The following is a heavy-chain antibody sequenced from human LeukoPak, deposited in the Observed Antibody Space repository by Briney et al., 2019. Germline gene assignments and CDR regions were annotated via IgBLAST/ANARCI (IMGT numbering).Heavy chain of an antibody. CDR3: ATDNSNNWEQVSGWWFDP. D-gene: IGHD1/OR15-1a*01. Sequence: ASVKASCKASEYTFRNHYMHWVRQAPGQGLEWRGITNPSGTRTTYAQKFQGRVIITRDQSADSVFMELSNLESNDTAVYFCATDNSNNWEQVSGWWFDPWGQGTLVTVSS. CDR2: TNPSGTRT. J-gene: IGHJ5*02. CDR1: EYTFRNHY. V-gene: IGHV1-46*01.